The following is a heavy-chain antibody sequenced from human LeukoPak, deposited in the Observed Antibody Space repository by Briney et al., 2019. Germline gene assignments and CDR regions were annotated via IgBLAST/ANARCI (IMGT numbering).Heavy chain of an antibody. CDR2: IYSGGRT. CDR3: ARGDVYFDY. D-gene: IGHD2-21*02. CDR1: XXXFSXXS. V-gene: IGHV3-53*01. J-gene: IGHJ4*02. Sequence: GSLRLSCAAXXXXFSXXSMNWXRXAPGKXLEWVSVIYSGGRTYYADSVKGRFTISRDNSKSTPYLQMNSLRAEDTAVYYCARGDVYFDYWGQGTLVTVSS.